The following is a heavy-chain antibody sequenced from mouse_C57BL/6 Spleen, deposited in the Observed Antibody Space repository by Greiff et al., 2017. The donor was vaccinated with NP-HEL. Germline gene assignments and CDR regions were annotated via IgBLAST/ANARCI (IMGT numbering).Heavy chain of an antibody. V-gene: IGHV1-26*01. Sequence: EVQLQQSGPELVKPGASVKISCKASGYTVTYYYMNWVKQSHGKSLEWIGDIKPTNGGTSDNQKVKGKATLTVDKSSSTAYMELRSLTSEDSAVYYCARRGYGSPRYAMDYWGQGTSVTVSS. CDR3: ARRGYGSPRYAMDY. CDR2: IKPTNGGT. J-gene: IGHJ4*01. D-gene: IGHD1-1*01. CDR1: GYTVTYYY.